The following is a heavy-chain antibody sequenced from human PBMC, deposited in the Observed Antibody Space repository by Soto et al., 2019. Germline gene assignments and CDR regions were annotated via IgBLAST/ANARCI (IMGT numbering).Heavy chain of an antibody. J-gene: IGHJ4*02. CDR1: GGTFSSYA. CDR3: ARVRRYSSSAYYFDY. V-gene: IGHV1-69*13. CDR2: IIPIFGTA. Sequence: ASVKVSCKASGGTFSSYAISWVRQAPGQGLEWMGGIIPIFGTANYAQKFQGRVTITADESTSTAYMELSSLRSEDTAVYYCARVRRYSSSAYYFDYWGQGTLVTVS. D-gene: IGHD6-6*01.